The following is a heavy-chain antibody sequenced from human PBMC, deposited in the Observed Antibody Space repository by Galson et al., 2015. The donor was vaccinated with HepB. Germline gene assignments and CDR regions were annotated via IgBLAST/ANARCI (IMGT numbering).Heavy chain of an antibody. Sequence: GWIRQPPGKGMEWIGSVYYSGSTEYNPSLKSRVLISLDTSKRQFFLKLNSVTAADTAVYFCARRPGSGRGFDWFDPWGQGTLVTVSS. J-gene: IGHJ5*02. V-gene: IGHV4-39*01. D-gene: IGHD6-19*01. CDR3: ARRPGSGRGFDWFDP. CDR2: VYYSGST.